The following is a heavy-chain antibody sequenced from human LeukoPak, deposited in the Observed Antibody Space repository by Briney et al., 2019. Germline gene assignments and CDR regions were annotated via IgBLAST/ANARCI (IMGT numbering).Heavy chain of an antibody. J-gene: IGHJ6*02. CDR2: LNGDGDYT. D-gene: IGHD6-19*01. CDR3: VRGSNGWSGMDV. CDR1: GFTFSNYW. V-gene: IGHV3-74*01. Sequence: GGSLRLSCAVSGFTFSNYWMYWVRQGPGKGLVWVSRLNGDGDYTNYEDSVKGRFTISRDNAKNTLYLQMNRLRAEDTAVYYCVRGSNGWSGMDVWGHGTTVTVSS.